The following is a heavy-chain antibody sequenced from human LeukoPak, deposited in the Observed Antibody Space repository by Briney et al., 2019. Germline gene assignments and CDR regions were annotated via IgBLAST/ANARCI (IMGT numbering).Heavy chain of an antibody. J-gene: IGHJ4*02. Sequence: GESLRLSCAASGFTFSSYGMHWVRQAPGKGLEWVAFIRYDGSNKYYADSVKGRFTISRDNSKNTLYLQMNSLRADDKAVYYCAWDSSGYYYGELYWGQGTLVTVSP. CDR3: AWDSSGYYYGELY. D-gene: IGHD3-22*01. CDR1: GFTFSSYG. CDR2: IRYDGSNK. V-gene: IGHV3-30*02.